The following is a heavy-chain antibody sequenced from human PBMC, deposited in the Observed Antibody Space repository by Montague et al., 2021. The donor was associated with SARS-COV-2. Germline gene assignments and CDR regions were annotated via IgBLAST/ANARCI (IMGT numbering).Heavy chain of an antibody. CDR2: IYDGGAV. J-gene: IGHJ3*02. CDR1: GGSIIGYY. CDR3: VRDHPYGGPRGAYDI. D-gene: IGHD4-23*01. V-gene: IGHV4-59*01. Sequence: SETLSLTCTVSGGSIIGYYWSWLRRSPGKGLEWIAYIYDGGAVNXNPSLGSRVTISTDTSKNQLSLKVNSVTAADTAVYYCVRDHPYGGPRGAYDIWGQGTVVTVSS.